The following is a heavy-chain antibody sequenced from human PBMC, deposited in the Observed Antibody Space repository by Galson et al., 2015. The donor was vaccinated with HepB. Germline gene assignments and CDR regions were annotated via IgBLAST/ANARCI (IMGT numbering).Heavy chain of an antibody. CDR1: GFTFSDYY. CDR2: ISSSSSYT. J-gene: IGHJ4*02. V-gene: IGHV3-11*06. CDR3: ASSTSPFRNTNDY. D-gene: IGHD2-2*01. Sequence: SLRLSCAASGFTFSDYYMSWIRQAPGKGLEWVSYISSSSSYTNYADSVKGRFTISRDNAKNSLYLQMNSLRAEDTAVYYCASSTSPFRNTNDYWGQGTLVTVSS.